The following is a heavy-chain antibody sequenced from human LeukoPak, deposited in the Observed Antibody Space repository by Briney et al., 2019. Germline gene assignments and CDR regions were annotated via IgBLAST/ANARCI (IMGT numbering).Heavy chain of an antibody. CDR2: IDPNSGGT. D-gene: IGHD6-19*01. CDR3: ARVGSDSSGWRRFDY. CDR1: GYTFTGYY. J-gene: IGHJ4*02. V-gene: IGHV1-2*02. Sequence: ASVKVSCKASGYTFTGYYMHWVRQAPGQGLEWMGWIDPNSGGTNSAQKFQGRVTMTRDTSISTAYMELSRLRSDDTAVYYCARVGSDSSGWRRFDYWGQGTLVTVSS.